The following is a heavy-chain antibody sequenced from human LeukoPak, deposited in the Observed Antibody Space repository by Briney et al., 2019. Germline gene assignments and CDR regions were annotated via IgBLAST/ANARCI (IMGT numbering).Heavy chain of an antibody. CDR3: ARCNDYIWGKSFYFDY. V-gene: IGHV4-39*07. Sequence: SETLSLTCTVSGGSISSSSYYWGWIRQPPGKGLEWIGSIYYSGSTYYNPSLKSRVTISVDTSKNQFSLKLSSVTAADTAVYYCARCNDYIWGKSFYFDYWGQGTLVTVSS. CDR1: GGSISSSSYY. CDR2: IYYSGST. D-gene: IGHD3-16*01. J-gene: IGHJ4*02.